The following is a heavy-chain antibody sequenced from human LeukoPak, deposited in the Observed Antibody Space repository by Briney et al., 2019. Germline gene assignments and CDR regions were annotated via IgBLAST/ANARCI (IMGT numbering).Heavy chain of an antibody. Sequence: ASVKVSCKASGYTFTSYYMHWVRQAPGQGLEWMGIINPSGGSTSYAQKFQGRVTMTRDTSTSTAYMELSSLRSEDTAVYYCARDAPNYYDSSGYYDYWGQGTLVTVSS. CDR1: GYTFTSYY. CDR3: ARDAPNYYDSSGYYDY. CDR2: INPSGGST. V-gene: IGHV1-46*01. D-gene: IGHD3-22*01. J-gene: IGHJ4*02.